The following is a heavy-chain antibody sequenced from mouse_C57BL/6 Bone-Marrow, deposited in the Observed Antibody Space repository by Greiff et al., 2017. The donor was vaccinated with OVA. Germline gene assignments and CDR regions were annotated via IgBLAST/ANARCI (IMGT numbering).Heavy chain of an antibody. J-gene: IGHJ2*01. CDR1: GYTFPSYW. Sequence: VQLQQPGAELVKPGASVKLSCKASGYTFPSYWMQWVKQRPGQGLEWIGEIDPSDSYTNYNQKFKGKATLTLDKSSSTAYMQLSRLTSEDSAVYYCARDYYGTILDYCDYWGQGTTLTVSS. D-gene: IGHD1-1*01. CDR3: ARDYYGTILDYCDY. CDR2: IDPSDSYT. V-gene: IGHV1-50*01.